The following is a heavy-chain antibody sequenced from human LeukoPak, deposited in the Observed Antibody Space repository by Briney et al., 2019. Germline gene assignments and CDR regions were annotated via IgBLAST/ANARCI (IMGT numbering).Heavy chain of an antibody. J-gene: IGHJ5*02. Sequence: GGSLRLSCAASGFTFSSYSMNWVRQAPGKGLEWVSSISSSSSYIYYADSVKGRFTISRDNAKNSLYLQMNSLRAEDTAVYYCASKTAVSFRFDPWGQGTLVTVSS. CDR1: GFTFSSYS. V-gene: IGHV3-21*04. D-gene: IGHD5/OR15-5a*01. CDR2: ISSSSSYI. CDR3: ASKTAVSFRFDP.